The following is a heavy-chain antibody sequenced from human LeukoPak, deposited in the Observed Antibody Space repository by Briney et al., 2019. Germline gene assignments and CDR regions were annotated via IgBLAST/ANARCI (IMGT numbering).Heavy chain of an antibody. CDR2: IKSKTDGGTT. CDR1: GFTFSSAW. J-gene: IGHJ4*02. CDR3: TRGYSSANY. D-gene: IGHD5-18*01. Sequence: GGSLRLSCAASGFTFSSAWMSWVRQAPGKGLEWVGRIKSKTDGGTTAYAAPVKGRFTISRDDSENTLYLEMNSLKTEDTAVYYCTRGYSSANYWGEGSLVTVSA. V-gene: IGHV3-15*01.